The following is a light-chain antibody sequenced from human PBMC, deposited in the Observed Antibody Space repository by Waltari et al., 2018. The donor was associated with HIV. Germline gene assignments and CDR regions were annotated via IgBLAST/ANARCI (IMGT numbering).Light chain of an antibody. J-gene: IGKJ5*01. CDR2: KVA. CDR1: QSLVYSDGDTD. CDR3: MQGSHWPPT. Sequence: DVVMTQSPLSLPVTLGQPASISCRSTQSLVYSDGDTDLNRFHQRPGPSPRRLMYKVASRDSGVPGRFSGSGSGTDFTLKISRVEAEYVGVYYCMQGSHWPPTLGQGTRLEIK. V-gene: IGKV2-30*01.